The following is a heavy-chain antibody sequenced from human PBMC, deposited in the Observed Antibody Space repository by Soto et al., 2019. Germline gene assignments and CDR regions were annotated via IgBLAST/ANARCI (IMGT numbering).Heavy chain of an antibody. J-gene: IGHJ4*02. CDR2: IIPIFGTA. CDR3: ARGSLGGTYYYESSVDD. V-gene: IGHV1-69*01. CDR1: GGTFSSYA. Sequence: QVQLVQSGAEVKKPGSSVKVSCTASGGTFSSYAISWVRQAPGQGLEWMGGIIPIFGTANNAQKFQGRVTITADESTSTAYLELRSLRSEDTAVYYCARGSLGGTYYYESSVDDWGQGTLVTVSS. D-gene: IGHD3-22*01.